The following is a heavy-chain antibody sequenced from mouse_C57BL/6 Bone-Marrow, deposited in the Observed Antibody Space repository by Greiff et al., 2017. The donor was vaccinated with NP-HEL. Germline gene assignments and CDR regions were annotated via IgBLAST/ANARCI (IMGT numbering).Heavy chain of an antibody. V-gene: IGHV7-1*01. CDR1: GFTFSDFY. CDR3: ARDLYYYGSGFAY. D-gene: IGHD1-1*01. J-gene: IGHJ3*01. CDR2: SRNKANDYTT. Sequence: EVKLMESGGGLVQSGRSLRLSCATSGFTFSDFYMEWVRQAPGKGLEWIAASRNKANDYTTEYSASVKGRFIVSRDTSQSILYLQMNALRAEDTAIYYCARDLYYYGSGFAYWGQGTLVTVSA.